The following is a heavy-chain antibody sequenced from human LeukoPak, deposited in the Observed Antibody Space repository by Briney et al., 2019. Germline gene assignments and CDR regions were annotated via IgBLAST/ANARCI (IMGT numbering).Heavy chain of an antibody. V-gene: IGHV1-2*02. Sequence: GASVKVSCKASGYTFSHYGISWVRQAPGQGLEWMGWINPNSGGTNYAQKFQGRVTMTRDTSISTAYMELSRLRSDDTAVYYCARDWYGGNVYWFDPWGQGTLVTVSS. D-gene: IGHD4-23*01. J-gene: IGHJ5*02. CDR1: GYTFSHYG. CDR2: INPNSGGT. CDR3: ARDWYGGNVYWFDP.